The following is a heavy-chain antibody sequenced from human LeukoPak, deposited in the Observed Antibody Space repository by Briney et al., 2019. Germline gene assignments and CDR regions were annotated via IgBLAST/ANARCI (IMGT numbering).Heavy chain of an antibody. D-gene: IGHD5-12*01. CDR1: GGSISSYY. V-gene: IGHV4-59*01. CDR3: ASSDSGYDFWFDY. Sequence: PSETLSLTCTVSGGSISSYYWSWIRQPPGKGLEWIGYIYYSGSANYNPSLKSRVTISVDTFKNQFSLKLSSVTAADTAVYYCASSDSGYDFWFDYWGQGTLVTVSS. J-gene: IGHJ4*02. CDR2: IYYSGSA.